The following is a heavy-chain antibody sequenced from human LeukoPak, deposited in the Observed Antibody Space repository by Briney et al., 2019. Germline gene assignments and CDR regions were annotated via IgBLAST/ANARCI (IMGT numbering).Heavy chain of an antibody. CDR1: GFTLSSYA. CDR2: ISGSGGST. D-gene: IGHD2-21*02. Sequence: PGGSLRLSCAASGFTLSSYAMSWVRQAPGKGLEWVSVISGSGGSTYYTDSVKGRFAISRDKSKNTLYLQMISLRAEDTAVYYCAKEGAYCGADCYSDYYFDLWGRGTLVTVSS. CDR3: AKEGAYCGADCYSDYYFDL. V-gene: IGHV3-23*01. J-gene: IGHJ2*01.